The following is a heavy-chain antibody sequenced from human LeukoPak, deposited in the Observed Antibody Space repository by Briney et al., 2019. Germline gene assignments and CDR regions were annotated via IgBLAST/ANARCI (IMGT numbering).Heavy chain of an antibody. CDR2: LYYGGST. J-gene: IGHJ3*02. CDR3: ASSSGFGAFDI. D-gene: IGHD6-19*01. Sequence: SETLSLTCTVSGGSISSSSYYWGWIRQPPGKGLEWIGSLYYGGSTYYNPSLKSRVTISVDTSKNQFSLKLSSVTAADTAVYYCASSSGFGAFDIWGQGTMVTVSS. V-gene: IGHV4-39*07. CDR1: GGSISSSSYY.